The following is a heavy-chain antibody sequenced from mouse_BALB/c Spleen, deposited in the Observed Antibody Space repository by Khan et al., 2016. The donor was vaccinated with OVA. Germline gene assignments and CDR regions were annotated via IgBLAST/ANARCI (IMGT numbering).Heavy chain of an antibody. CDR2: IWSDGST. Sequence: VQLKQSGPGLVAPSQSLSITCTISGFSLTNYGVHWVRQPPGKGLEWLVVIWSDGSTSYNSALKSRLIISKDNSKSQVFLKMNSHQTNDTAMYYCARQPYYHYYIMDYWGQGTSVTVSS. D-gene: IGHD2-10*01. CDR1: GFSLTNYG. V-gene: IGHV2-6-1*01. CDR3: ARQPYYHYYIMDY. J-gene: IGHJ4*01.